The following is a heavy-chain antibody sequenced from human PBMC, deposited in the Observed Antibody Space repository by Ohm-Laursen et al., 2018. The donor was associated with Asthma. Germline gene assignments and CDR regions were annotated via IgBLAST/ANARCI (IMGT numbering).Heavy chain of an antibody. D-gene: IGHD6-13*01. CDR2: RSYDGSNK. V-gene: IGHV3-30*03. CDR3: ARDFGQQPVRFSGDYGMDI. J-gene: IGHJ6*02. Sequence: SLRLSCSASGFTFSSYAMHWARQAPGKGLEWVAVRSYDGSNKYYADSVKGRFTISRDNSKNTLYLQMISLRAEDTAVYYCARDFGQQPVRFSGDYGMDIWGQGTTVTVSS. CDR1: GFTFSSYA.